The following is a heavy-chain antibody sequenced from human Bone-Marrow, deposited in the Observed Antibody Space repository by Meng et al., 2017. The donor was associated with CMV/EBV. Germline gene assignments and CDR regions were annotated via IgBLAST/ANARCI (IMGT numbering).Heavy chain of an antibody. Sequence: ASVKVSCKASGYTFTRYFLHWVRQAHGQGLEWMGIINPSGGSPTYAQEFQGRVTMTRDTSTSTIYMELGNLRSEDTAVYYCASSGYCSSTSCYTGAFDPWGQGTLVTVSS. CDR3: ASSGYCSSTSCYTGAFDP. CDR1: GYTFTRYF. J-gene: IGHJ5*02. V-gene: IGHV1-46*01. D-gene: IGHD2-2*02. CDR2: INPSGGSP.